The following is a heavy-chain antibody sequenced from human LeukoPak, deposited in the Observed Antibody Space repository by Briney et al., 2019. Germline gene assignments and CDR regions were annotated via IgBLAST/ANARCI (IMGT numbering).Heavy chain of an antibody. D-gene: IGHD4-17*01. CDR2: ISGSSTYI. CDR3: ARDRFGDYNFDY. J-gene: IGHJ4*02. Sequence: GGSLRLSCAASGFIFSTYSMNWVGQAPGKGLEWVSSISGSSTYIYYADSVKGRFTISSDNAKNSLYLQMNSLRAEDTAVYYCARDRFGDYNFDYWGQGTLVTVSS. V-gene: IGHV3-21*01. CDR1: GFIFSTYS.